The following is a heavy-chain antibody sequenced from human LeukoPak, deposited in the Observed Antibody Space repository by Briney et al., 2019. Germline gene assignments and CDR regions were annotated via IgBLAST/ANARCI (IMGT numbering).Heavy chain of an antibody. Sequence: ASVKVSCKASGYTFTSYGISWVRQAPGQGLEWMGWISAYNGNTNYAQKLQGRVTMTTGTSTSTAYMELSSLTSEDTAAYYCAREARLTAHFDYWGQGTLVTVSS. CDR3: AREARLTAHFDY. V-gene: IGHV1-18*01. CDR1: GYTFTSYG. J-gene: IGHJ4*02. CDR2: ISAYNGNT. D-gene: IGHD2-21*02.